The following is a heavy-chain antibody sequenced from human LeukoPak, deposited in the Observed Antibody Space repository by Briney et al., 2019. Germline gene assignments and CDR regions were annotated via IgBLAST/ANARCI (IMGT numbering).Heavy chain of an antibody. V-gene: IGHV4-59*08. CDR1: GASTSTFY. Sequence: PSETLSLTCIVSGASTSTFYWSWIRQPPGKGREWLGYIYNGEKTKYSPSRKSRVTLSVDTSKNHSFLKLTSLTAAATAIYYCGQTTGWPGFDYWGQGALVTVSS. D-gene: IGHD6-19*01. CDR3: GQTTGWPGFDY. J-gene: IGHJ4*02. CDR2: IYNGEKT.